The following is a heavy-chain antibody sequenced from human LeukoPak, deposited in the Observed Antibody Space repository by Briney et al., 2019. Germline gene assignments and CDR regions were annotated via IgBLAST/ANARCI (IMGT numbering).Heavy chain of an antibody. J-gene: IGHJ4*02. CDR3: ARERDGSGSYYTYYFDY. CDR1: GGSFSGYY. D-gene: IGHD3-10*01. Sequence: PSETLSLTCAVYGGSFSGYYWSWIRQPPGKGLEWMGEINHSGSTNYNPSLKSRVTISVDTSKNQFSLKLSSVTAADTAVYYCARERDGSGSYYTYYFDYWGQGTLVTVSS. V-gene: IGHV4-34*01. CDR2: INHSGST.